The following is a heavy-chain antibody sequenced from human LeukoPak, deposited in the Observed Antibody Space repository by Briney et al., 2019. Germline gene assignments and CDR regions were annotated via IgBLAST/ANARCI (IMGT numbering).Heavy chain of an antibody. J-gene: IGHJ4*02. CDR1: GFTFSSYA. Sequence: GGSLRLSCAASGFTFSSYAMSWVGQAPGKGLEWVSAISGSGGSTYYADSVKGRFTISRDNSKNTLYLQMNSLRAEDTAVYYCAKDMLIYDSSGYYPYWGQGTLVTVSS. V-gene: IGHV3-23*01. D-gene: IGHD3-22*01. CDR2: ISGSGGST. CDR3: AKDMLIYDSSGYYPY.